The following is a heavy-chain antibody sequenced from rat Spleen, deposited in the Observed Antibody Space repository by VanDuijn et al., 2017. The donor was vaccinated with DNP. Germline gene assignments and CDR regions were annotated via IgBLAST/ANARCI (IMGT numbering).Heavy chain of an antibody. CDR1: GYSITSSY. CDR2: ISYSGST. D-gene: IGHD1-2*01. CDR3: ARYIYTFDY. Sequence: EVQLQESGPGLVKPSQSLSLTCSVTGYSITSSYWGWIRKFPGNKMEWMGYISYSGSTSYNPSLKSRISITRDTSKNQCFLQLNSLTTEDTATYYCARYIYTFDYWGQGVMVTVSS. V-gene: IGHV3-1*01. J-gene: IGHJ2*01.